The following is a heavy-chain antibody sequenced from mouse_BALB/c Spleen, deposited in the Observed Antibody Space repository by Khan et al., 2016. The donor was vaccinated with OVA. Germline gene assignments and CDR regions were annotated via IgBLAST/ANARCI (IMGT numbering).Heavy chain of an antibody. CDR3: ARDRIDY. CDR1: GYTFSNYW. J-gene: IGHJ2*01. CDR2: INPSSGYT. V-gene: IGHV1-7*01. Sequence: QVRLQQSGAELAKPGASVTMSCKASGYTFSNYWIHWVNQRPGQGLEWIGYINPSSGYTYYNQPFNEKATLTTDKSSSTAYMQLSSLTSEDSAVYYCARDRIDYWGQGTTLTVSS.